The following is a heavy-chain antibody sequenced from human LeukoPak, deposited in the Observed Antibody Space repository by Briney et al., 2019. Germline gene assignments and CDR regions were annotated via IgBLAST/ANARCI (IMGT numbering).Heavy chain of an antibody. CDR2: IYYSGST. J-gene: IGHJ4*02. D-gene: IGHD5-24*01. V-gene: IGHV4-59*01. CDR3: AREDRDGYNTFWY. Sequence: SETLSLTCTVSGGSISSYYWSWIRQPPGKGLEWIGYIYYSGSTNYNPSLKSRVTISVDTSKNQFSLKLSSVTAADTAVYFCAREDRDGYNTFWYWGQGTLVTVSS. CDR1: GGSISSYY.